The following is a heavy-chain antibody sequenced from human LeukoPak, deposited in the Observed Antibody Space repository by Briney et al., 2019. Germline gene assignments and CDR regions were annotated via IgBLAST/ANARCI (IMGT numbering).Heavy chain of an antibody. Sequence: SETLSLTCAVYGGSFSGYYWSWIRQPPGKGLEWIGEINHSGSTTYNPSLKSRVTISIDTSKNQFSLKLSSVTAADTAVYYCARHSKRRDQLLPSYYYYYYMDVWGKGTTVTVSS. CDR2: INHSGST. V-gene: IGHV4-34*01. CDR3: ARHSKRRDQLLPSYYYYYYMDV. D-gene: IGHD2-2*01. J-gene: IGHJ6*03. CDR1: GGSFSGYY.